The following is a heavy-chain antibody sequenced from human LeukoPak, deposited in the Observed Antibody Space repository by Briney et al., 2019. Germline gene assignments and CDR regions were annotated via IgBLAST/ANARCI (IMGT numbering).Heavy chain of an antibody. CDR1: GFTFSSYA. Sequence: GGSLRLSCAASGFTFSSYAMSWVRQAPGKGPEWVSAISGSGGSTYYADSVKGRFTIARDNSKNTLYLQTNSLRAEDTAVYYCAKDGSVVTAIRGAFDIWGQGTMVTVSS. CDR3: AKDGSVVTAIRGAFDI. V-gene: IGHV3-23*01. CDR2: ISGSGGST. J-gene: IGHJ3*02. D-gene: IGHD2-21*02.